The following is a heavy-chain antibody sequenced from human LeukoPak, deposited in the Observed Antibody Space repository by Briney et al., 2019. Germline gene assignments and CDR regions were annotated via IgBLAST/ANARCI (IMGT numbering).Heavy chain of an antibody. V-gene: IGHV3-23*01. D-gene: IGHD3-22*01. CDR1: GFTFSSQA. J-gene: IGHJ4*02. CDR2: ISGSGGST. CDR3: AKESSSGYRYFDY. Sequence: GGSLRLSCAASGFTFSSQAMPWVRQAPGKGLEWVSAISGSGGSTYYADSVKGRFTISRDNSKNTLYLQMNSLRAEGTAVYYCAKESSSGYRYFDYWGQGTLVTVSS.